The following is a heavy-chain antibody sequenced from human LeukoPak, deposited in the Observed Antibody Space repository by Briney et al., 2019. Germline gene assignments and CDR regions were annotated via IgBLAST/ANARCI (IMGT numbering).Heavy chain of an antibody. J-gene: IGHJ3*02. CDR3: ATAKSNYDILTGYYFWGFAFDI. Sequence: ASVKVSCKVSGYTLTELSIHWVRQAPGKGLEWMGGFDPEDGETIYAQKFQGRVTMTEDTSTDTAYMELSSLRSEDTAVYYCATAKSNYDILTGYYFWGFAFDIWGQGTMVTVSS. V-gene: IGHV1-24*01. CDR2: FDPEDGET. D-gene: IGHD3-9*01. CDR1: GYTLTELS.